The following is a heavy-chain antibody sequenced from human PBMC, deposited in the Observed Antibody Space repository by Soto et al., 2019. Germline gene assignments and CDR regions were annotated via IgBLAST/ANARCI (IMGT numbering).Heavy chain of an antibody. Sequence: ASVKVSCKXSGYTFTSYAMHWVRQAPGQRLEWMGWINAGNGNTKYSQKFQGRVTITRDTSASTAYMELSSLRSEDTAVYYCALTYVVPSAQDDNWFDPWGQGTLVTVS. D-gene: IGHD2-2*01. V-gene: IGHV1-3*01. CDR3: ALTYVVPSAQDDNWFDP. J-gene: IGHJ5*02. CDR1: GYTFTSYA. CDR2: INAGNGNT.